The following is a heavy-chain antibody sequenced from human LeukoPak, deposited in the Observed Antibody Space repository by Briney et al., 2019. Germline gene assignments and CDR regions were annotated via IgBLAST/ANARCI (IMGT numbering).Heavy chain of an antibody. CDR3: ASIDGSGYYYSDY. J-gene: IGHJ4*02. Sequence: GGSLRLSCAASGFTFSSYSMNWVRQAPGKGLEWVSYISSSSSTIYYAGSVKGRFTISRDNAKNSLYLQMNSLRAEDTAVYYCASIDGSGYYYSDYWGQGTLVTVSS. V-gene: IGHV3-48*04. CDR1: GFTFSSYS. D-gene: IGHD3-22*01. CDR2: ISSSSSTI.